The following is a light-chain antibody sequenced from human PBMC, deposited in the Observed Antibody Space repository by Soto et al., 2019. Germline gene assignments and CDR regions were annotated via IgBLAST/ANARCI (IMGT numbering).Light chain of an antibody. V-gene: IGKV3-15*01. J-gene: IGKJ1*01. Sequence: EILVTQYPATLSVSPGERSTLSCMAIQSVSSNLAWYQQKPGQAPRLLIYGASTRATGIPARFSGSGSGTEFTLTISSLQSEDSALNYCQHYNNWPLGRTFGQGGNVDIK. CDR2: GAS. CDR3: QHYNNWPLGRT. CDR1: QSVSSN.